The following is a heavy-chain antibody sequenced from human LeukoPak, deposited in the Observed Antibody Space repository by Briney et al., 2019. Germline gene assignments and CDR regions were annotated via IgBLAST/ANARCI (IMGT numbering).Heavy chain of an antibody. V-gene: IGHV3-48*03. J-gene: IGHJ5*02. CDR2: ISSSGSTI. CDR1: GFTFSSYE. Sequence: GGSLRLSCAASGFTFSSYEMNWVRQAPGKGLEWVSYISSSGSTIYYADSVKGRFTISRDNAKNSLYLQMNSLRAEDTALYYCARDPAADNWFDPWGQGTLVTVSS. CDR3: ARDPAADNWFDP.